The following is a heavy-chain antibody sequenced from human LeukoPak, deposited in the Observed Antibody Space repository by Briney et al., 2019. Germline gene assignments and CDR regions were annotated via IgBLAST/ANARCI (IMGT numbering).Heavy chain of an antibody. CDR1: GGSISSSSYY. CDR2: IYYSGST. V-gene: IGHV4-39*01. CDR3: ARHRRITMVRGVLTYFDY. D-gene: IGHD3-10*01. Sequence: ETLSLTCTVSGGSISSSSYYWGWIRQPPGKGLEWIGSIYYSGSTYYNPSLKSRVTISVDTSKNQFSLKLSSVTAADTAVYYCARHRRITMVRGVLTYFDYWGQGTLVTVSS. J-gene: IGHJ4*02.